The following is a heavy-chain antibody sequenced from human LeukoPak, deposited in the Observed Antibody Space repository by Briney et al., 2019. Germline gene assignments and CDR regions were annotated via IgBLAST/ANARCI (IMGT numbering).Heavy chain of an antibody. CDR1: GFTFSDYY. CDR2: ICDSSRTI. J-gene: IGHJ4*02. CDR3: ARDRLGDYDHSGYYDK. D-gene: IGHD3-22*01. Sequence: GGSLRLSCAASGFTFSDYYMSWIRLAPGKGLEWVSYICDSSRTIYYADSVKGRFTISRDNAKNSVYLQMNNLRAEDTAVYYCARDRLGDYDHSGYYDKWGQGTLVTVSS. V-gene: IGHV3-11*01.